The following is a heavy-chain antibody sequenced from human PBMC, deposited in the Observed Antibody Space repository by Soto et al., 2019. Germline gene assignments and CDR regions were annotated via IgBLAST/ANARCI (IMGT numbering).Heavy chain of an antibody. CDR3: AREGGGSLAFDI. V-gene: IGHV3-7*03. D-gene: IGHD1-26*01. Sequence: GGSLRLSCAASGFTFSSYWMSWVRQAPGKGLEWAANIKQDGSEKYYVDSVKGRFTISRGNAKNSLYLQMNSLRAEDTAVYYCAREGGGSLAFDIWGQGTMVTVSS. CDR1: GFTFSSYW. CDR2: IKQDGSEK. J-gene: IGHJ3*02.